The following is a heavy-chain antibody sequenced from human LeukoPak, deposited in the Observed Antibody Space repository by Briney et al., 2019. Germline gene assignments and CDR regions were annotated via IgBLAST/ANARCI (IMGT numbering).Heavy chain of an antibody. D-gene: IGHD3-22*01. CDR1: GYTFTSYY. CDR2: INPSGGST. V-gene: IGHV1-46*01. J-gene: IGHJ4*02. Sequence: GASVKVSCKASGYTFTSYYMHWVRQAPGQGLEWMGIINPSGGSTSYAQKFQGRVTMTRDMSTSTVYMELSSLRSEDTAVYYCARASDYYDSSGYLTNAPFEYYFDYWGQGTLVTVSS. CDR3: ARASDYYDSSGYLTNAPFEYYFDY.